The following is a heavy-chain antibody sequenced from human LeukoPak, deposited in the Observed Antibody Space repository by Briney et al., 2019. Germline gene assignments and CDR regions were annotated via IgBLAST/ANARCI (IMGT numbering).Heavy chain of an antibody. V-gene: IGHV3-7*01. CDR1: GFTFSSYW. Sequence: GGSLRLSCAAYGFTFSSYWMRWVRQAPGKGLEGVANIKEDGSEKYYVDYIKGRFTSSRDNAKDSLYLQMNSLRAEDTAVYYFARDRLHYVEYEKTFDYWGQGTLVTVSS. CDR2: IKEDGSEK. CDR3: ARDRLHYVEYEKTFDY. D-gene: IGHD4-17*01. J-gene: IGHJ4*02.